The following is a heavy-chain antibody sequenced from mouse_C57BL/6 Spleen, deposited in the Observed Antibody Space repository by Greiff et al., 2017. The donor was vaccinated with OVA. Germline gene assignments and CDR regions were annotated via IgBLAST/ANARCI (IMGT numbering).Heavy chain of an antibody. CDR1: GYAFSSYW. J-gene: IGHJ4*01. D-gene: IGHD1-1*01. V-gene: IGHV1-80*01. Sequence: QVHVKQSGAELVKPGASVKISCKASGYAFSSYWMNWVKQRPGKGLEWIGQIYPGDGDTNYNGKFKGKATLTADKSSSTAYVQLNSLTSEDSAVEFCAIYGSGSCYYAVDYWGQGTAVTVSS. CDR3: AIYGSGSCYYAVDY. CDR2: IYPGDGDT.